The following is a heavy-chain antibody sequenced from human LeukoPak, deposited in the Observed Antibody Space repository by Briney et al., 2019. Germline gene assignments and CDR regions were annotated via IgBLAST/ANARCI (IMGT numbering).Heavy chain of an antibody. Sequence: GGSLRLSRAASGFTFSSYSMNWVRQAPGKGLEWVSSISSSSSYIYYADSVKGRFTISRDNAKNSLYLQMNSLRAEDTAVYYCAGGPADIVVVPAALDYWGQGTLVTVSS. V-gene: IGHV3-21*01. CDR2: ISSSSSYI. D-gene: IGHD2-2*01. CDR1: GFTFSSYS. CDR3: AGGPADIVVVPAALDY. J-gene: IGHJ4*02.